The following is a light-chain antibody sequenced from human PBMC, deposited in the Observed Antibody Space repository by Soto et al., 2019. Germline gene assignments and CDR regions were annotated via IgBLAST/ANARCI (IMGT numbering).Light chain of an antibody. CDR1: SSDVGGYNH. CDR3: VSYTSDSSPYV. V-gene: IGLV2-14*03. Sequence: QSALTQPASVSGSPGQSITISCTGTSSDVGGYNHVSWYQQHPGRAPKLIIFEVTNRPSGVSDRFSASKSGNTASLTISGLQAEDEADYFCVSYTSDSSPYVFGTGTKVTVL. J-gene: IGLJ1*01. CDR2: EVT.